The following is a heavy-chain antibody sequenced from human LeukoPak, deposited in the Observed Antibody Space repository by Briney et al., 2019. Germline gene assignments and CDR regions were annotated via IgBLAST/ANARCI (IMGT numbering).Heavy chain of an antibody. J-gene: IGHJ2*01. Sequence: GGSLRLPCAASGFTFNNYAMTWVRQGPGKGLEWVSGISGSGDNTYYADSVRGRFTISRDNSKNTLYLQMNSLRAEDTAVYYCAKEKLATAYWYFDLWGRGTLVTVSS. CDR2: ISGSGDNT. D-gene: IGHD1-26*01. CDR3: AKEKLATAYWYFDL. CDR1: GFTFNNYA. V-gene: IGHV3-23*01.